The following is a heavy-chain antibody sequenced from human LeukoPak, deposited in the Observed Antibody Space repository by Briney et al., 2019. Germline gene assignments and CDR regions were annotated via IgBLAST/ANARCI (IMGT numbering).Heavy chain of an antibody. V-gene: IGHV3-21*06. Sequence: GGSLRLSCGASGFTFSDYSINWVRQAPGKGLEWVSSISGSGSHIYYADSLKGRFTISRDNAKNSVSLQMNSLRADDTAVYYCAKDPWGRSSFWGHGTLVIVSS. CDR2: ISGSGSHI. J-gene: IGHJ4*01. CDR1: GFTFSDYS. D-gene: IGHD6-6*01. CDR3: AKDPWGRSSF.